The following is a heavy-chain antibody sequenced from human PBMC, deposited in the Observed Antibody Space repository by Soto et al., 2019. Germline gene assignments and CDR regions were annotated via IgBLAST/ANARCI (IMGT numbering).Heavy chain of an antibody. V-gene: IGHV3-23*01. J-gene: IGHJ6*03. CDR1: GFTFSSYA. CDR3: ARGPRYCSGYSCDYYMDV. Sequence: ESGGGLLQPGGSLRLSCAASGFTFSSYAMSWVRQAPGKGLEWVSAISGSAATTFYADSVKGRFTVSRDNSKNTLYLQMNSLRAEDTAVYYCARGPRYCSGYSCDYYMDVWGKGTTVTVSS. CDR2: ISGSAATT. D-gene: IGHD2-15*01.